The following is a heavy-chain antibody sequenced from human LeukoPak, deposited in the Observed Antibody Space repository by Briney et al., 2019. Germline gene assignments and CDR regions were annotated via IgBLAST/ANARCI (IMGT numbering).Heavy chain of an antibody. CDR3: ARVRRFGELLLGY. Sequence: GASVKVSCKASGYTFTGDYMHWVRQAPGQGLEWMGWINPNSGGTNYAQKFQGRVTMTRDTSISTAYMELSRLRSEDTAVYYCARVRRFGELLLGYWGQGTLVIVSS. CDR1: GYTFTGDY. CDR2: INPNSGGT. J-gene: IGHJ4*02. V-gene: IGHV1-2*02. D-gene: IGHD3-10*01.